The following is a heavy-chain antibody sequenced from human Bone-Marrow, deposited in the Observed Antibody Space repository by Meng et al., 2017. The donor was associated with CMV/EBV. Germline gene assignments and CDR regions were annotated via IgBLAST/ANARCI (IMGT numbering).Heavy chain of an antibody. CDR1: GYTFTSYG. V-gene: IGHV1-18*01. J-gene: IGHJ6*02. CDR2: ISAYNGNT. Sequence: ASVKVSCKASGYTFTSYGISRVRQAPGQGLEWMGWISAYNGNTNYAQKLQGRVTMTTDTSTSTAYMELRSLRSDDTAVYYCAREVKGAMVRGERIHYYYGMDVWGQGTTVTVSS. D-gene: IGHD3-10*01. CDR3: AREVKGAMVRGERIHYYYGMDV.